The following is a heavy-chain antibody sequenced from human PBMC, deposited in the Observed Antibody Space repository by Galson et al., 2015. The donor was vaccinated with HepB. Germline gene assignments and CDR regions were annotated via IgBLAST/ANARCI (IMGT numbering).Heavy chain of an antibody. CDR3: ARDPDITMVRGAEFDY. D-gene: IGHD3-10*01. CDR2: ISAYNGNT. J-gene: IGHJ4*02. Sequence: QSGAEVKRPGASVKVSCKASGYTFTSYGISWVRQAPGQGLEWMGWISAYNGNTNYAQKLQGRVTMTTDTSTSTAYMELRSLRSDDTAVYYCARDPDITMVRGAEFDYWGQGTLVTVSS. V-gene: IGHV1-18*01. CDR1: GYTFTSYG.